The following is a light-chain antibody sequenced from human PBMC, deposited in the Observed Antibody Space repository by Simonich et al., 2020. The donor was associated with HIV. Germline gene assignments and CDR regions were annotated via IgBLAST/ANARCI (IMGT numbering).Light chain of an antibody. CDR1: SGDVGGYNY. J-gene: IGLJ2*01. Sequence: QSALTQPASVSGSPGQSITISCPGTSGDVGGYNYVSWYQQHPGKAPKLMIYDVSKRPSGVSNRFSGSKSGNTASLTISGLQAEDEADYYCSSYTSSSTLVFGGGTKLTVL. CDR3: SSYTSSSTLV. CDR2: DVS. V-gene: IGLV2-14*01.